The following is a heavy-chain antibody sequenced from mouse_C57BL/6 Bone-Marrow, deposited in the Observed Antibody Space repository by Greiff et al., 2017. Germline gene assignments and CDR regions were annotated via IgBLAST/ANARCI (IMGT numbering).Heavy chain of an antibody. V-gene: IGHV5-2*01. Sequence: EVKLVESGGGLVQPGESLKLSCESNEYEFTSHDMSWVRKTPEKRLELVAAINSDGGSTYYPDTMERRFIISRDNTKKTLYLEMSSLRCEDTALYYCARHITTVVARYFDVWGTGTTVTVSS. CDR2: INSDGGST. D-gene: IGHD1-1*01. CDR3: ARHITTVVARYFDV. J-gene: IGHJ1*03. CDR1: EYEFTSHD.